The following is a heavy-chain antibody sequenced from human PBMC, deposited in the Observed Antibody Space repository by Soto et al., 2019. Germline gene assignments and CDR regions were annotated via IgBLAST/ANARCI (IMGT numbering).Heavy chain of an antibody. J-gene: IGHJ4*02. V-gene: IGHV1-69*08. CDR1: GGTFSSYT. Sequence: QVQLVQSGAEVKKPGSSVKVSCKASGGTFSSYTISWVRQAPGQGLEWMGRIIPILGIANYAQKFQGRVTISADKSTSTAYMELSSLRSEDTAVYYCARDTYYYDSSGYYFDYWGQGTLVTVSS. D-gene: IGHD3-22*01. CDR3: ARDTYYYDSSGYYFDY. CDR2: IIPILGIA.